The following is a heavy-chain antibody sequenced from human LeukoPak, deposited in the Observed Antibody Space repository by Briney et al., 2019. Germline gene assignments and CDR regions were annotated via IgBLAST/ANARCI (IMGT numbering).Heavy chain of an antibody. CDR2: ISAYNGHT. J-gene: IGHJ5*02. D-gene: IGHD3-3*02. CDR3: ARRLAKRMAFDP. CDR1: GYTFSSYG. Sequence: GASVKVSCKASGYTFSSYGMSWVRQAPGQGLEWMGWISAYNGHTNSAQKLQGRVTMTTDTSTSTAYMELRSLRSDDTAVYYCARRLAKRMAFDPWGQGTLVTVSS. V-gene: IGHV1-18*01.